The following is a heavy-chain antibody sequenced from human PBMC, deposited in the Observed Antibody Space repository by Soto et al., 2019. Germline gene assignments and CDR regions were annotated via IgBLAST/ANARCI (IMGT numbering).Heavy chain of an antibody. CDR2: IWYDGSNK. D-gene: IGHD6-13*01. Sequence: PGGSLRLSCAASGFTFSSYGMHWVRQAPGKGLEWVAVIWYDGSNKYYADSVKGRFTISRDNSKNTLYLQMNSLRAEDTAVYYCARRLAAGGTRAFDIWGQGTVVTVSS. CDR3: ARRLAAGGTRAFDI. J-gene: IGHJ3*02. CDR1: GFTFSSYG. V-gene: IGHV3-33*01.